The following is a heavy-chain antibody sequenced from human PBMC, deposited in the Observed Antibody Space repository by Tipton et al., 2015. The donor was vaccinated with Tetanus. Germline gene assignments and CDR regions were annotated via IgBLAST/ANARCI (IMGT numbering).Heavy chain of an antibody. Sequence: QLVQSGGGVVQPGGSLRLSCAASGFAFSDYSIFWVRQAPGKGLEWVAVISSNGDNKYYADSVRGRFTISRDNAENTVFLQMSGLGLEEMSLYYCARGPESRVDMRTVPLDYWGQGTLVTASS. CDR1: GFAFSDYS. D-gene: IGHD3-9*01. CDR2: ISSNGDNK. V-gene: IGHV3-30-3*01. J-gene: IGHJ4*02. CDR3: ARGPESRVDMRTVPLDY.